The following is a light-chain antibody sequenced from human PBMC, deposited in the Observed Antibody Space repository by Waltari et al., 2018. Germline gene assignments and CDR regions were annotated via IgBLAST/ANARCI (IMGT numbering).Light chain of an antibody. Sequence: DIQMTQSPSSLSASLGDRVTITCRASPGISSYLNWYQQKPGKAPKLLIYAESSLQSGVPSRFSGSGSGTDFTLTISSLQPEDFATYYCQQSYSTPPTFGQGTKVEIK. CDR1: PGISSY. J-gene: IGKJ1*01. CDR2: AES. CDR3: QQSYSTPPT. V-gene: IGKV1-39*01.